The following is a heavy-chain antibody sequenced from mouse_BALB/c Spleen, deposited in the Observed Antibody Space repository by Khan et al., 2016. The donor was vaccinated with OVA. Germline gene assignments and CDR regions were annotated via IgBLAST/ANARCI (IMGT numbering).Heavy chain of an antibody. D-gene: IGHD1-1*01. CDR1: GYSITNDYA. V-gene: IGHV3-2*02. Sequence: EVQLQESGPGLVKPSQSLSLTCTVTGYSITNDYAWKWIRRFPGNKLEWMGYISDSGGPSYNPSLQSRISITRDPSKNQFFLQLNSVTTEDTATYCDARAGTITTVVATDCDDGAQGTTLPVSS. CDR3: ARAGTITTVVATDCDD. CDR2: ISDSGGP. J-gene: IGHJ2*01.